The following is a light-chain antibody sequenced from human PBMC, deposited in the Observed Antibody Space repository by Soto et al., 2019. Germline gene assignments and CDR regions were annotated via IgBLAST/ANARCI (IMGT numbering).Light chain of an antibody. V-gene: IGKV1-5*03. Sequence: DIQMTQSPSTLSASVGDRVTITCRASQSINNWLAWYQQKPGKAPKLLIYKASNLQSGVPSRFSGSGSGTEFTLTISSLQPDDFATYYCQQYNSYSYTFGQGTKLESK. J-gene: IGKJ2*01. CDR1: QSINNW. CDR2: KAS. CDR3: QQYNSYSYT.